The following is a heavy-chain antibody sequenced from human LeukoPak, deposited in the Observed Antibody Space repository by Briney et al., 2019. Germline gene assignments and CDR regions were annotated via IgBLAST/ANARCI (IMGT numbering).Heavy chain of an antibody. D-gene: IGHD2-2*01. CDR1: GGTFISYA. Sequence: GASVKVSCKASGGTFISYAISWVRQAPGQGLEWMGGIIPIFGTANYAQKFQGRVTITADESTSTAYMELSSLRSEDTAVYYCARGTYQYPFDYWGQGTLVTVSS. J-gene: IGHJ4*02. CDR2: IIPIFGTA. V-gene: IGHV1-69*13. CDR3: ARGTYQYPFDY.